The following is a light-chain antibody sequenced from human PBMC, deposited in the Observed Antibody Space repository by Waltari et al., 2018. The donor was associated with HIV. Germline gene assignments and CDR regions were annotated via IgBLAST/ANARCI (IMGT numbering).Light chain of an antibody. Sequence: DIVMTQFPDSLAVSLGERATIKCKSSQSVLVHSNVKNNLAWYQQKFGQPPKLLFYWASDRQSGAPDRFSASGSGTDFTLTISSLQAEDVALYYCQQYYSTPQTFGQGTKVEIK. CDR2: WAS. CDR1: QSVLVHSNVKNN. J-gene: IGKJ1*01. CDR3: QQYYSTPQT. V-gene: IGKV4-1*01.